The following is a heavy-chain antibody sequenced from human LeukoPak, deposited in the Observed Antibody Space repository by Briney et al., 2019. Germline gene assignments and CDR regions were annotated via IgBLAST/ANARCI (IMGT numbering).Heavy chain of an antibody. Sequence: SETLSLTCTVSGGSISSSSYYWGWLRQPPGRGREWIGIIYYSGSTYYTPSLQSRVTISVDTSKNQFSLKLSSVTAADTAVYYCARHIVVVPAAMGWFDPWGQGTLVTVSS. CDR2: IYYSGST. D-gene: IGHD2-2*01. J-gene: IGHJ5*02. CDR3: ARHIVVVPAAMGWFDP. V-gene: IGHV4-39*01. CDR1: GGSISSSSYY.